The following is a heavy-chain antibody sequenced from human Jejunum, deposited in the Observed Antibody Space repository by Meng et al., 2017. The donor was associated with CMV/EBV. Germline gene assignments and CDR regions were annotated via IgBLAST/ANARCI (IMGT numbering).Heavy chain of an antibody. CDR1: AFSNYW. CDR2: IKQDGSEI. V-gene: IGHV3-7*01. D-gene: IGHD3-3*01. Sequence: AFSNYWMSWVRQAPGKGLEWVANIKQDGSEIYYVDSVKGRFTISRDNAKYSVYLQMNGLSAEDTAVYYCARVLYDFWTGYYFDYWGQGTRVTVSS. CDR3: ARVLYDFWTGYYFDY. J-gene: IGHJ4*02.